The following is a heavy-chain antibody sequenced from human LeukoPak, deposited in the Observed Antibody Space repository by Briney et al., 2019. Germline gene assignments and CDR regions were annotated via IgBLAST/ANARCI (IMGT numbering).Heavy chain of an antibody. D-gene: IGHD6-13*01. CDR2: ISGSGDIT. J-gene: IGHJ6*02. CDR3: AKDRSDSSSWYCVDV. Sequence: PGGSLRLSCAASGFTFNNYAMNWVRQAPGKGLEWVSGISGSGDITYYADSVKGRFTISRDNSKNTLYLQINSLRAEDTAVYYCAKDRSDSSSWYCVDVWGQGTTVTVSS. V-gene: IGHV3-23*01. CDR1: GFTFNNYA.